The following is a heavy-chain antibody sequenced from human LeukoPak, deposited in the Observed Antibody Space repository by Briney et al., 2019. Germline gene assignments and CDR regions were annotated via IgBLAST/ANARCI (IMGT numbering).Heavy chain of an antibody. CDR3: ARSKLRAFGH. CDR1: GFTFSDYY. V-gene: IGHV3-11*01. D-gene: IGHD3/OR15-3a*01. Sequence: GSLRLSCAASGFTFSDYYMSWIRQAPGQGLEWVSYISSSGSTINYAHSVKGRFTITRDNAKNSLYLEMNSLRGEDPAVYYCARSKLRAFGHLGQGTLGNVFS. J-gene: IGHJ4*02. CDR2: ISSSGSTI.